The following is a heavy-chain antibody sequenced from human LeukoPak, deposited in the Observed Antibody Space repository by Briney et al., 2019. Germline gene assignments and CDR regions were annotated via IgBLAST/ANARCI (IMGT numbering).Heavy chain of an antibody. CDR2: ISSRSSSI. CDR1: GFIFSSYW. D-gene: IGHD4-17*01. Sequence: PGGSLRLSCAASGFIFSSYWMSWARQAPGKGLEWVSYISSRSSSIYYADSVKGRFTLSRDNAKNSLYLQMNSLRDEDTAVYYCARGDYGDRDLDYWGQGTLVTVSS. J-gene: IGHJ4*02. CDR3: ARGDYGDRDLDY. V-gene: IGHV3-48*02.